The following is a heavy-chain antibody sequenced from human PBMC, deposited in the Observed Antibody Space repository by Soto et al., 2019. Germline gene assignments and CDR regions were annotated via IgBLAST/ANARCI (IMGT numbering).Heavy chain of an antibody. CDR3: GGGPERW. CDR2: IKQDGREK. Sequence: EVQLVESGGGLVQPGGSLRLSCEASGFSLSSYWMTWVRQAPGKGLEWVANIKQDGREKYYVDSVKGRFTISRDNAKNSLYLPIHSLSVEDTALYYCGGGPERWWGQGTLVTVSS. CDR1: GFSLSSYW. V-gene: IGHV3-7*04. D-gene: IGHD2-15*01. J-gene: IGHJ4*02.